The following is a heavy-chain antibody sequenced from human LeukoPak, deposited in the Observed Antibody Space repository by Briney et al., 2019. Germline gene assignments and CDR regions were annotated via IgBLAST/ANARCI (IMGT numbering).Heavy chain of an antibody. D-gene: IGHD6-19*01. V-gene: IGHV3-11*04. Sequence: GGSLRLSCAASGFTFSDYYMSWIRQAPGKGLEWVSYISSSGSTIYYADSVKGRFTISRDNAKNSLYLQMNSLRAEDTAVYYCAKRYSSQSYYYYYYMDVWGKGATVTISS. CDR1: GFTFSDYY. CDR2: ISSSGSTI. CDR3: AKRYSSQSYYYYYYMDV. J-gene: IGHJ6*03.